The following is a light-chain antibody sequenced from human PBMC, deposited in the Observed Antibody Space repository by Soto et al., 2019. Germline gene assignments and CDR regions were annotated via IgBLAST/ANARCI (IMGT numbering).Light chain of an antibody. CDR1: QSVLYSSNNKNY. CDR2: WAS. CDR3: QQYYSTPWT. V-gene: IGKV4-1*01. J-gene: IGKJ1*01. Sequence: DIVMTQSPDSLTVSLGGRATINCRSSQSVLYSSNNKNYLSWLQQKPGQPPKLLIYWASTRESGVPDRFSGSGSGTDFTLTISTLQAEDVAVYYCQQYYSTPWTFGQGTTVEIK.